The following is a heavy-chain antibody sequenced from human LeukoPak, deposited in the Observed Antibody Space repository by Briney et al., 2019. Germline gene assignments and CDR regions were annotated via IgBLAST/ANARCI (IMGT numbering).Heavy chain of an antibody. D-gene: IGHD4-17*01. Sequence: GGSLRLSCAASGFTFSNYWMHWVRQVPGKGLVWVSRIDDDGTSTSYVDSVKGRFTISRDNAKNSLYLQMNSLRAEDTAVYYCAGSTVTTSYWGQGTLVTVSS. CDR1: GFTFSNYW. V-gene: IGHV3-74*01. CDR2: IDDDGTST. J-gene: IGHJ4*02. CDR3: AGSTVTTSY.